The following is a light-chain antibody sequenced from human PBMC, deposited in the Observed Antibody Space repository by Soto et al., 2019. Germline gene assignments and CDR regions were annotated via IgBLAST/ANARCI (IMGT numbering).Light chain of an antibody. CDR3: SSHTTKNTWV. Sequence: QSALTQPASVSGSAGQSITISCSGTMRDVGAYNLVSWYQQHPGTAPKLIIFEVSNRPSGVSDRFSGSKSANTASLTISGLQPEDEGDYYCSSHTTKNTWVFGGGTKLTVL. V-gene: IGLV2-14*01. CDR2: EVS. J-gene: IGLJ3*02. CDR1: MRDVGAYNL.